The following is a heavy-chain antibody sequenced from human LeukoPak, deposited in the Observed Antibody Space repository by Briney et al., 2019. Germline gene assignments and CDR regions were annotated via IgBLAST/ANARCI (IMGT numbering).Heavy chain of an antibody. J-gene: IGHJ4*02. CDR1: GFTFSSYA. D-gene: IGHD3-3*01. V-gene: IGHV3-30*03. CDR2: ISYDGSNI. CDR3: ARGSFGPDY. Sequence: GGSLRLSCAASGFTFSSYAMHWVRQAPGKGLEWVALISYDGSNIYSSDSVKGRFTFSRDNAKNTLYLQMNSLRAEDTAVYYCARGSFGPDYWGQGTLVTVSS.